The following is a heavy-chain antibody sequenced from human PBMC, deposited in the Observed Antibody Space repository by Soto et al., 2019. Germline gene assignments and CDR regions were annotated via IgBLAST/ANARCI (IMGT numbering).Heavy chain of an antibody. V-gene: IGHV1-69*13. D-gene: IGHD5-12*01. CDR2: IIPIFGTA. Sequence: SVKISCKASGGNFSSSAISWERQAPRQGLEWMGGIIPIFGTANYAQKFQGRVTLPADESTSTAYMELSSLRSEDTAVYYCATYSGYDSSFDYWGQGTLVTVSS. J-gene: IGHJ4*02. CDR3: ATYSGYDSSFDY. CDR1: GGNFSSSA.